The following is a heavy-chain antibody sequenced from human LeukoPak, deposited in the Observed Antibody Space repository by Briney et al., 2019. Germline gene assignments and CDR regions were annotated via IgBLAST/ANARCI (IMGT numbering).Heavy chain of an antibody. CDR2: VRDDGINE. CDR1: GFTFSNYG. CDR3: AKARDYGDCVGFDY. Sequence: PGGSLRLSCAASGFTFSNYGFHWVRQAPGKGLEWVAFVRDDGINEFYADSVKGRFTISRDNSKNTLYLQMNSLRAEDTAVYYCAKARDYGDCVGFDYWGQGTLVTVSS. V-gene: IGHV3-30*02. J-gene: IGHJ4*02. D-gene: IGHD4-17*01.